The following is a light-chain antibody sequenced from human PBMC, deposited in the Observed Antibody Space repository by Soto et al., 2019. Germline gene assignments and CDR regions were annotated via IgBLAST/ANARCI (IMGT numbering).Light chain of an antibody. V-gene: IGKV3-20*01. J-gene: IGKJ2*01. Sequence: EIVLTQSPGTLSLSPGERATLSCRASQSVSSSYLAWYHQKPGQAPRLLIYGASSRATGIPDRFSGSGSGTDFTLTISRLEPEDFAVYYCQQYGSSPPNTFEQGTK. CDR3: QQYGSSPPNT. CDR1: QSVSSSY. CDR2: GAS.